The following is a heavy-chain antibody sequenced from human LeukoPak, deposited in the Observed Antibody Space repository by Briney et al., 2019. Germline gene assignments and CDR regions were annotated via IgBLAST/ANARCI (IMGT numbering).Heavy chain of an antibody. CDR1: GGSFSGYY. D-gene: IGHD2-2*01. Sequence: SDTPSLTCAVYGGSFSGYYWRWLRQPPGKGLEGIGEINHSRSTNYNPSLKSRASISVDTSKTQFSLKLSSVTAADTAVYYCARGINVVPAVNYYYYMDVWGKGTTVTVSS. J-gene: IGHJ6*03. CDR3: ARGINVVPAVNYYYYMDV. CDR2: INHSRST. V-gene: IGHV4-34*01.